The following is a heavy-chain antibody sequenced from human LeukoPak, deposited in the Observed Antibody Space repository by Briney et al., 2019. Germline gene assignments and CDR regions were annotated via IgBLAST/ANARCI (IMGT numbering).Heavy chain of an antibody. CDR1: GYTFIAYY. D-gene: IGHD1-1*01. CDR2: INPNSGVT. Sequence: ASVKVSCKASGYTFIAYYMHWVRQAPGQGLEWMGWINPNSGVTKYAQRFQGRLTTTRDTSISTAYMELSSLRSDDTAVYYCARDLQEVPRPGRVDYWGQGTLVTVSS. J-gene: IGHJ4*02. V-gene: IGHV1-2*02. CDR3: ARDLQEVPRPGRVDY.